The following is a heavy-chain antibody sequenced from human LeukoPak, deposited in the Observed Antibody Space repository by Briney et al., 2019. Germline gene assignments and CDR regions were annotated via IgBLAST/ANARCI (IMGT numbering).Heavy chain of an antibody. CDR2: ILHDGSNK. CDR3: ARDLYGDYGVDV. Sequence: QPGGSLRLSCAASGFSFSSFAMHWVRQAPGKGLEWLAVILHDGSNKYYADSVKGRFTISRDNSKNTLYLQMDTLGAEDTAVYYCARDLYGDYGVDVWGQGTTVTVSS. V-gene: IGHV3-30*03. CDR1: GFSFSSFA. D-gene: IGHD4-17*01. J-gene: IGHJ6*02.